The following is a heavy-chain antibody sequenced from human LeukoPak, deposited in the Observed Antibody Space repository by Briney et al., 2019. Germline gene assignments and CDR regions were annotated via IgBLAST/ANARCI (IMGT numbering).Heavy chain of an antibody. V-gene: IGHV3-7*01. D-gene: IGHD3-10*01. Sequence: GGSLRLSCAASGFTFSIYWMSWVRQAPGKGLEWVANLKQDGSEKYYVDSVKGRFTISRDNAKNSLYLQMNSLRAEDTAVYYCARGFGELNSYYYMDVWGKGTTVTVSS. CDR1: GFTFSIYW. CDR3: ARGFGELNSYYYMDV. CDR2: LKQDGSEK. J-gene: IGHJ6*03.